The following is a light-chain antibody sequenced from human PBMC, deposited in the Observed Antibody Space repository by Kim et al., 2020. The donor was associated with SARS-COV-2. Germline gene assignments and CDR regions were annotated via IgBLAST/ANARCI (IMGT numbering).Light chain of an antibody. J-gene: IGLJ3*02. V-gene: IGLV1-44*01. CDR1: GSNIGKEP. Sequence: GRRFTTDCSGSGSNIGKEPVSWYDNSRGTAPTRLIYENRQRPSGVPDRFAGSKSGTAASLAISGLQSEDVAVYYCAAWDDRLNALVFGGGTQLTVL. CDR2: ENR. CDR3: AAWDDRLNALV.